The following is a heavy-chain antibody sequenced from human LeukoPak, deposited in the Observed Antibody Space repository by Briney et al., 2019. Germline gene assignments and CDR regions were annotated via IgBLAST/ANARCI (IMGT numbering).Heavy chain of an antibody. V-gene: IGHV3-23*01. CDR1: GFTFSSYA. CDR3: AKGTEGYCSGTICYPFDY. Sequence: PGGSLRLSCEASGFTFSSYAMNWVRQVPGKGLEWVSSITGSGSDTYFVDSVKGRFTISRDNSKNTLYLQLNSQRAEDTAVYYCAKGTEGYCSGTICYPFDYWGRGTLVTVSS. J-gene: IGHJ4*02. D-gene: IGHD2-15*01. CDR2: ITGSGSDT.